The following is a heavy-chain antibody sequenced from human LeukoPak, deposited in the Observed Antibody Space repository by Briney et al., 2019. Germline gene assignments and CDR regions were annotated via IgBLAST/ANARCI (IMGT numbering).Heavy chain of an antibody. CDR2: ISGSGGST. Sequence: ETLSLTCTVSGGSISSYYWSWVRQAPGKGLEWVSAISGSGGSTYYADSVKGRFTISRDNSKNTLYLQMNSLRAEDTAVYYCAKDRQYDFWSGYIYFDYWGQGTLVTVSS. CDR1: GGSISSYY. V-gene: IGHV3-23*01. J-gene: IGHJ4*02. D-gene: IGHD3-3*01. CDR3: AKDRQYDFWSGYIYFDY.